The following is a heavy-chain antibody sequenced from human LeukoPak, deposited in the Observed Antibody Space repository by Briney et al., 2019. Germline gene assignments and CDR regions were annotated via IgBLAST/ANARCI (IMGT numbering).Heavy chain of an antibody. CDR1: GYTFTSYG. J-gene: IGHJ4*02. CDR3: ARGPNDYYDSSGYSRY. D-gene: IGHD3-22*01. Sequence: ASVKVSCKASGYTFTSYGISWVRQAPGQGLEWMGWISAYNGNTNYAQKLQGRVTMTTDTSTSTAYMELRSLRSDDTAVYYCARGPNDYYDSSGYSRYWGQGTLVAVSS. V-gene: IGHV1-18*01. CDR2: ISAYNGNT.